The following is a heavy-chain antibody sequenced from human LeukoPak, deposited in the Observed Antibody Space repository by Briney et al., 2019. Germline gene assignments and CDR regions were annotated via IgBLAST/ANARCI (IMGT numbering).Heavy chain of an antibody. CDR3: ARNYRGGDY. V-gene: IGHV3-48*03. CDR2: ISSSGSTI. Sequence: GGSLRLSCAASGFTFSSYEMNWVREAPGKGLEWVSYISSSGSTIYYAGSVKGRFTISRDNAKNSLYMQMNSLRAEDTSVYYCARNYRGGDYWGQGTLVTVSS. J-gene: IGHJ4*02. D-gene: IGHD1-7*01. CDR1: GFTFSSYE.